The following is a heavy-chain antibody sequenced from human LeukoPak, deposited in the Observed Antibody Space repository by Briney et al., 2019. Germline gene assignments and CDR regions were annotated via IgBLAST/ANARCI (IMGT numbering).Heavy chain of an antibody. CDR1: GFTFSSYG. CDR3: AKEPLHVAVAGVFDY. D-gene: IGHD6-19*01. CDR2: ISYDGSNK. V-gene: IGHV3-30*18. Sequence: GGSLRLSCAASGFTFSSYGMHWVRQAPGKGLEWVAVISYDGSNKYYADSVKGRFTISRDNSKNTLYLQMNSLRAEDTAVYYCAKEPLHVAVAGVFDYWGQGTLVTVSS. J-gene: IGHJ4*02.